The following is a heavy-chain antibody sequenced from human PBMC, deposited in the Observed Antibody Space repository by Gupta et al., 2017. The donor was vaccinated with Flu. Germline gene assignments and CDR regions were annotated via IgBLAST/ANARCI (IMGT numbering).Heavy chain of an antibody. Sequence: GGSLRLSCAASGFIFANACMAWVRQAPGKGLEWAGRMRGHFDGGTIDYAAPVKGRFSISRDENRLYLQLTSLKTEDTAVYFCATDNGGFDSAPNFDHWGQGTLVTVSS. CDR2: MRGHFDGGTI. CDR1: GFIFANAC. CDR3: ATDNGGFDSAPNFDH. J-gene: IGHJ4*02. D-gene: IGHD2-15*01. V-gene: IGHV3-15*05.